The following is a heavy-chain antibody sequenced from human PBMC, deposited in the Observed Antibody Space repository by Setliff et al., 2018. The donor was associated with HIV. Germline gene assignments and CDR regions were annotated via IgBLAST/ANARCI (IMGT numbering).Heavy chain of an antibody. CDR1: GLTFSNAW. V-gene: IGHV3-15*01. CDR2: IKSKIDGGTT. J-gene: IGHJ4*02. Sequence: LRLSCAASGLTFSNAWMSWVRQAPGKGLEWVAHIKSKIDGGTTEYAAPLKGRFTISRDDSKSTLYLQMSRLKIEDTGVYYCLIDRQWVPPFWGQGTLVTVSS. D-gene: IGHD1-26*01. CDR3: LIDRQWVPPF.